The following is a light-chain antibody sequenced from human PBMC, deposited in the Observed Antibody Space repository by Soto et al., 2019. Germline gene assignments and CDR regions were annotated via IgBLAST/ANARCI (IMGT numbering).Light chain of an antibody. CDR1: SGHNSYA. CDR3: QTWSTDIRV. CDR2: LNSDGSH. Sequence: QSVLTQPPSASASLGASVKLTCTLSSGHNSYAIAWHQQQPEKGPRYLMKLNSDGSHSKGDGIPDRFSGSSSGAERYLTISSLQSEDGADYYGQTWSTDIRVFGGGTKLTVL. V-gene: IGLV4-69*01. J-gene: IGLJ3*02.